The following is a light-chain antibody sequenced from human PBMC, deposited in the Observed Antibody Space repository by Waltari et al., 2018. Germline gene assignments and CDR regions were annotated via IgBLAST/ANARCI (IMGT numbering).Light chain of an antibody. CDR1: QSLVHSDGNTH. Sequence: DVVMTQSPLSLPVTLGQPASISCNSSQSLVHSDGNTHLNWFQQRPGQSPRRLIYRVSNRDSGVPDRFSGSGSGTDFTLKISRVEADDVGVYYCMQGTHWPYTFGQGTKLDIK. CDR2: RVS. CDR3: MQGTHWPYT. J-gene: IGKJ2*01. V-gene: IGKV2-30*02.